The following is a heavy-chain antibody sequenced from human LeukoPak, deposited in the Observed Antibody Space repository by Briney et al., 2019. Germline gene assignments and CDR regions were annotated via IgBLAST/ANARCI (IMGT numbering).Heavy chain of an antibody. CDR3: ARGQTTVTN. CDR1: GFTFSSDW. D-gene: IGHD4-17*01. Sequence: GGSLRLSCAASGFTFSSDWMSWVRQAPGKGLEWVANIKQDGSEKYYLDSVKGRFTISRDNAKNSLYLQTNSLRAEDTAVYYCARGQTTVTNWGQGTLVTVSS. V-gene: IGHV3-7*03. J-gene: IGHJ4*02. CDR2: IKQDGSEK.